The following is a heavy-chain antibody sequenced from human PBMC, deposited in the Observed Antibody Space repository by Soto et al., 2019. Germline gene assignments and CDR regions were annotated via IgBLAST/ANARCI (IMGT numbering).Heavy chain of an antibody. CDR3: ARDGTIFGVVMPYYFDY. D-gene: IGHD3-3*01. Sequence: GGSLRLSCAASGFTFSNYWMSWVRQAPGKGLEWVANIKQDGSESNYADSVKGRFTISRDNAKNSLYLQMNSLRAEDTAVYYCARDGTIFGVVMPYYFDYWGQGTLVTVSS. V-gene: IGHV3-7*01. CDR1: GFTFSNYW. J-gene: IGHJ4*02. CDR2: IKQDGSES.